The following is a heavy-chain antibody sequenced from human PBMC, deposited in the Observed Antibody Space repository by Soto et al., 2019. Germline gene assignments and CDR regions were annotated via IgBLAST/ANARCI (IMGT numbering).Heavy chain of an antibody. CDR2: ISYDGSKK. CDR1: GFTFSSYG. J-gene: IGHJ6*02. V-gene: IGHV3-30*18. Sequence: QVQLVESGGGVVQPGRSLRLSCAASGFTFSSYGMHWVRQAPGKGLEWVEVISYDGSKKFCADSVKGRITISRDNSKNSPYLQMNRLRAEDTAVYYCAKDLRLWSKDYNYYRMDVWGQGTTVTVSS. CDR3: AKDLRLWSKDYNYYRMDV. D-gene: IGHD5-18*01.